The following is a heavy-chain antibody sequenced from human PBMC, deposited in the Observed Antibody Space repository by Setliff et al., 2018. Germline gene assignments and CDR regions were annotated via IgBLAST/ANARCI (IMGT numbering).Heavy chain of an antibody. CDR2: IYTSWST. CDR1: GDSISSRPFY. Sequence: PSETLSLTCTVSGDSISSRPFYWGWFRQPAGKELEWIGQIYTSWSTIYNPSLKSRVTMSVDTSKNQFSLNLSSVTAADTAVYYCARTGTYRYFDYWGQGALVTVSS. J-gene: IGHJ4*02. D-gene: IGHD1-26*01. V-gene: IGHV4-61*09. CDR3: ARTGTYRYFDY.